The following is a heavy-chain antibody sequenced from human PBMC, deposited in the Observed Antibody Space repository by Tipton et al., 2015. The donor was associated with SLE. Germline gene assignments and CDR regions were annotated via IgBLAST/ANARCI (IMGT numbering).Heavy chain of an antibody. D-gene: IGHD3/OR15-3a*01. CDR3: ARDGGGIDFWTGYFFDY. Sequence: TLSLTCTVSGVSISRSYWSWIRQSPGEGLEWIGFIYDSGSTSYNPSLNSRVAISVDTSKNQFSLRLSSVTAADTAVYYCARDGGGIDFWTGYFFDYWGQGIRVTVSS. J-gene: IGHJ4*02. CDR2: IYDSGST. V-gene: IGHV4-59*12. CDR1: GVSISRSY.